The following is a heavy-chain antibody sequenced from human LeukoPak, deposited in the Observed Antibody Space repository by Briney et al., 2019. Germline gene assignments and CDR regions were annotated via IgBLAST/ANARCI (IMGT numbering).Heavy chain of an antibody. V-gene: IGHV1-2*02. CDR2: INPSGGT. Sequence: ASVKVSCKASGYTFTGYYMHWVRQAPGQGLEWMGWINPSGGTNYAQKFQGRVTMTRDTSISTAYMELSRLRSDDTAVYYCARVGCSGGSCYRSRGAFDIWGQGTMVTVSS. J-gene: IGHJ3*02. CDR3: ARVGCSGGSCYRSRGAFDI. D-gene: IGHD2-15*01. CDR1: GYTFTGYY.